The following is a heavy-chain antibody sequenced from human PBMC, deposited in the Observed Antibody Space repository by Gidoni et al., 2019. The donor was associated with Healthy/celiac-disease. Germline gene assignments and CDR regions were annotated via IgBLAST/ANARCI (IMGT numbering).Heavy chain of an antibody. J-gene: IGHJ6*02. V-gene: IGHV3-66*02. CDR1: GFTVSSNY. CDR2: IYSGGST. D-gene: IGHD4-4*01. CDR3: ARDSLGDYSNYYYYGMDV. Sequence: EVQLVESGGGLVQPGGSLRLSCAASGFTVSSNYMSWVRQAPGKGLEWVSVIYSGGSTYYADSVKGRFTISRDNSKNTLYLQMNSLRAEDTAVYYCARDSLGDYSNYYYYGMDVWGQGTTVTVSS.